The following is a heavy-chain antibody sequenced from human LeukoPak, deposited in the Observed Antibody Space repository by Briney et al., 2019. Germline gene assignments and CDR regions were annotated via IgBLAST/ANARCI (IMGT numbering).Heavy chain of an antibody. V-gene: IGHV4-39*01. J-gene: IGHJ4*02. CDR1: GGSIANSRYY. CDR3: ARPLLCDTGSCSDY. D-gene: IGHD2/OR15-2a*01. CDR2: LSYGGSV. Sequence: PSETLSLTCSVSGGSIANSRYYWGWIRQPPGKGLEWIGSLSYGGSVHYIPSLGSRVTISVDTSKNQFSLKLTSVTAADTALYYCARPLLCDTGSCSDYWGQGTLVTVSS.